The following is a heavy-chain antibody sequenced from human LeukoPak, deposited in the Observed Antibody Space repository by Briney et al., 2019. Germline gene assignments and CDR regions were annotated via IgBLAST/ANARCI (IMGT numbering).Heavy chain of an antibody. V-gene: IGHV1-8*03. CDR3: ARARSSHYYYYMDV. CDR1: GYTSTSYD. CDR2: MNPNSGNT. J-gene: IGHJ6*03. Sequence: GTSVKVSCKASGYTSTSYDINWVRQATGQGLEWMGWMNPNSGNTGYAQKFQGRVTITRNTSISTAYMELSSLRSEDTAVYYCARARSSHYYYYMDVWGKGTTVTVSS. D-gene: IGHD2-2*01.